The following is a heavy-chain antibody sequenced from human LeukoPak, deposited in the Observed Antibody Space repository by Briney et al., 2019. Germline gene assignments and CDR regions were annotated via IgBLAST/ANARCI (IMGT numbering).Heavy chain of an antibody. V-gene: IGHV4-59*01. J-gene: IGHJ4*02. CDR2: IDNTEST. CDR3: ARAREFSSSSGRAYYFDY. Sequence: PSETLSLTCTVSGASISSYYWSWIRQPPGKGLEWIGYIDNTESTNYNPSLRSRITISVDKSKNQFSLKVTSVTAADTAVYYCARAREFSSSSGRAYYFDYWAREPWSPSPQ. CDR1: GASISSYY. D-gene: IGHD6-6*01.